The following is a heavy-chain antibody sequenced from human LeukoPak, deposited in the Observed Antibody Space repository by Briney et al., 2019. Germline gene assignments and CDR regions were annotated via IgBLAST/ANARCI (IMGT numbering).Heavy chain of an antibody. CDR3: ARSHNWIYRFDY. D-gene: IGHD1-7*01. V-gene: IGHV3-11*01. J-gene: IGHJ4*02. CDR1: GFTFSDQY. CDR2: IRSSGSTK. Sequence: GGSLRLFCAASGFTFSDQYMSWIPQAPGKGLEGDSYIRSSGSTKYYADSVTGRFTISRDNAKNSLYLQMNSLRAEDTAVYYVARSHNWIYRFDYLGQGALVTVSS.